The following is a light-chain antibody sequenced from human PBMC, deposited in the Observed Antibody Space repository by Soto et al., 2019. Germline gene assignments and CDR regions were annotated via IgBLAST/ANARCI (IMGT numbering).Light chain of an antibody. CDR1: SSDVGGYNF. J-gene: IGLJ1*01. CDR3: CSNAGSYTYV. V-gene: IGLV2-11*01. CDR2: DVN. Sequence: QSALTQPRSVSGSPGQSVTISCTGTSSDVGGYNFVSWYQQHPGKAPQLMIYDVNKRPSGIPDRFSGSKSGNTASLTISGLQAEDEDDYYCCSNAGSYTYVFGTGTKVTVL.